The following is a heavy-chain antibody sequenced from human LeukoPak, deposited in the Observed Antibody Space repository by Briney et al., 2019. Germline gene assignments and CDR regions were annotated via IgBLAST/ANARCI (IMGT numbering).Heavy chain of an antibody. J-gene: IGHJ4*02. CDR2: IIPVFGRG. V-gene: IGHV1-69*13. CDR3: ARGGMTRSPPYYFDY. CDR1: GGTFSRSA. D-gene: IGHD1-26*01. Sequence: GASVKVSCQASGGTFSRSAISWLRQAPGQGLGWMGGIIPVFGRGDYAQKFQGRVTITADESTRTAHMELISLRSEDTAVYYCARGGMTRSPPYYFDYWGQGTLVTVSS.